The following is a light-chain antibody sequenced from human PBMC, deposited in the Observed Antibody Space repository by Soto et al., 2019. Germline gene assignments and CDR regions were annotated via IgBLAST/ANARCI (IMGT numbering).Light chain of an antibody. CDR3: QQLNSYPLT. J-gene: IGKJ4*02. V-gene: IGKV1-5*01. Sequence: DIQITQSPSTVSTSVENTVRVTCRASQSVSGWLAWYQQKPGEAPKLLIYAASTLQSGVPSRLSGSGFGTELTLTISNLQPEDFATYYCQQLNSYPLTFGGGTKVDI. CDR2: AAS. CDR1: QSVSGW.